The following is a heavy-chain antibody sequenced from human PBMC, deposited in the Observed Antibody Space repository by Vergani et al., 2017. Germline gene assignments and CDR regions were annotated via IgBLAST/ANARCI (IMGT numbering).Heavy chain of an antibody. Sequence: QVQLVESGGGVVQPGRSLRLSCAASGFTFSSYGMHWVRQAPGKGLEWVAVISYDGSNKYYADSVKGRFTISRDNSKNTLYLQMNSLRAEDTAVYYCAKDPTYYYDSSGFDYWGQGTLVTVSS. V-gene: IGHV3-30*18. CDR3: AKDPTYYYDSSGFDY. CDR2: ISYDGSNK. J-gene: IGHJ4*02. CDR1: GFTFSSYG. D-gene: IGHD3-22*01.